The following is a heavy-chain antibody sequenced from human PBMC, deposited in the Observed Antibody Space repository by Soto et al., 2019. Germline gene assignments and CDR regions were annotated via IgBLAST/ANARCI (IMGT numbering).Heavy chain of an antibody. D-gene: IGHD2-15*01. Sequence: PSETLSLTCTVSGGSITSGDYYWSWIRHPPGQGLEWIGHIYYSGITYYNPSLKSRVTISVDESKNQFSLKLNSVTAADTAVYYCARVVVQRPFYNWFDPWGQGTLVTVSS. CDR3: ARVVVQRPFYNWFDP. J-gene: IGHJ5*02. V-gene: IGHV4-30-4*01. CDR2: IYYSGIT. CDR1: GGSITSGDYY.